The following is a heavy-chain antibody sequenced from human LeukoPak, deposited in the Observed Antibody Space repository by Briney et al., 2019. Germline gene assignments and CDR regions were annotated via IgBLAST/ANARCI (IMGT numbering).Heavy chain of an antibody. V-gene: IGHV3-23*01. J-gene: IGHJ4*02. Sequence: GGSLRLSCAASGFTFSSYAMSWVRRAPGKGLEWVSAISGSGGSTYYADSVKGRFTISRDNSKNTLYLQMNSLRAEDTAVYYCARGTTVTDIDYWGRGTLVTVSS. CDR3: ARGTTVTDIDY. CDR2: ISGSGGST. CDR1: GFTFSSYA. D-gene: IGHD4-11*01.